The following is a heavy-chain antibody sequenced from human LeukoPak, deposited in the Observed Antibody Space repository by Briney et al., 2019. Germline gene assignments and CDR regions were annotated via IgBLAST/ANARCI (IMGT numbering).Heavy chain of an antibody. Sequence: GGSLRLSCAASGFTFSDYYMSWIRQAPGKGLEWVSYISSSGSTIYYADSVKGRFTISRDNAKNSLYLQMNSLRAEDTALYYCARARNPHYYYYYMDVWGKGTTVTVSS. V-gene: IGHV3-11*01. CDR1: GFTFSDYY. CDR3: ARARNPHYYYYYMDV. D-gene: IGHD1-14*01. CDR2: ISSSGSTI. J-gene: IGHJ6*03.